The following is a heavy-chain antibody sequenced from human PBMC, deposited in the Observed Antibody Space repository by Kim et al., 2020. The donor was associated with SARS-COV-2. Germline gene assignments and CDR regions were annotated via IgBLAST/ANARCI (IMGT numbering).Heavy chain of an antibody. CDR2: IIPIFGIA. V-gene: IGHV1-69*04. D-gene: IGHD5-12*01. CDR1: GGTFSSYA. Sequence: SVKVSCKASGGTFSSYAISWVRQAPGQGLEWMGRIIPIFGIANYAQKFQGRVTITADKSTSTAYMELSSLRSEDTAVYYCARDQDSGYDCYFDYWGQGTLVTVSS. CDR3: ARDQDSGYDCYFDY. J-gene: IGHJ4*02.